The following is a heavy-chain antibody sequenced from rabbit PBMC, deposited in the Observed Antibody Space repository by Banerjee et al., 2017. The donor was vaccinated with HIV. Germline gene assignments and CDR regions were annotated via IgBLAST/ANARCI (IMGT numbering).Heavy chain of an antibody. CDR3: ARAPYVGYGYAYYFNL. V-gene: IGHV1S45*01. D-gene: IGHD6-1*01. CDR1: GFSFSGSYY. J-gene: IGHJ4*01. CDR2: IYMGGSATT. Sequence: QEQLVESGGDLVKPGASLTLTCTASGFSFSGSYYMYWVRQAPGKGLEWIACIYMGGSATTYYASWAKGRFTISKTSSTTVPLQMTSLTAADTATYFCARAPYVGYGYAYYFNLWGQGTLVTVS.